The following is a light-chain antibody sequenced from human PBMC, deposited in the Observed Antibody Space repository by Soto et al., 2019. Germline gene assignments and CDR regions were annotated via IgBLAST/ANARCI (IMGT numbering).Light chain of an antibody. CDR2: DVS. J-gene: IGLJ2*01. V-gene: IGLV2-11*01. CDR1: SSDVGGYNY. Sequence: QSALTQPRSVSGSPGQSVTISCTGTSSDVGGYNYVSWYQQHPGKAPKLRIYDVSKRPSGVPDRFSGSKSGNTASLTISGLQAEDEADYYCAAWDDRLSGLVFGRGTKLTVL. CDR3: AAWDDRLSGLV.